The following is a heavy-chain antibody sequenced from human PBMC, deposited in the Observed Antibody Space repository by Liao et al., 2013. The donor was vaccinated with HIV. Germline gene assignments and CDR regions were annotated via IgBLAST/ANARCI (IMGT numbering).Heavy chain of an antibody. V-gene: IGHV4-4*07. CDR3: ARDRMGVKRAFDV. J-gene: IGHJ3*01. CDR1: GGSVGSYY. CDR2: ILTTGSA. D-gene: IGHD3-16*01. Sequence: QVQLQQSGPGLVKPSQTLSLTCAVSGGSVGSYYWSWIRQSAGKGLEWIGRILTTGSAYYSPSLRSRVTMSLDMSKNHLSLQLTSVTAADTAVYFCARDRMGVKRAFDVWGQGTMVTVLF.